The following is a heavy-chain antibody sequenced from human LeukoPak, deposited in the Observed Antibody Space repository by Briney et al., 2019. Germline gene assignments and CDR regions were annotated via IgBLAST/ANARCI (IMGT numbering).Heavy chain of an antibody. CDR2: TSDRGDYT. D-gene: IGHD7-27*01. CDR3: AKDGKENWGQDEGFDY. J-gene: IGHJ4*02. V-gene: IGHV3-23*01. Sequence: GGSLRLSCAASGFTFSSYSMSWVRQAPGKGLEWVSGTSDRGDYTYYADSVKGRFTISRDNSKNTLYLQMNSLRAEDTAVYYCAKDGKENWGQDEGFDYWGQGTLVTVSS. CDR1: GFTFSSYS.